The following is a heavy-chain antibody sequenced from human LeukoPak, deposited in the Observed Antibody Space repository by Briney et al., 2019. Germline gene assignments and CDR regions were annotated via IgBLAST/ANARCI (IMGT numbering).Heavy chain of an antibody. CDR3: ARAGDSSGYYYGYYYYGMDV. CDR2: IYYSGST. V-gene: IGHV4-61*08. J-gene: IGHJ6*02. Sequence: PSETLSLTCTVSGGSISSSGYYWSWIRQPPGKGLEWIGYIYYSGSTNYNPSLKSRVTISVDTSKNQFSLKLSSVTAADTAVYYCARAGDSSGYYYGYYYYGMDVWGQGTTVTVSS. D-gene: IGHD3-22*01. CDR1: GGSISSSGYY.